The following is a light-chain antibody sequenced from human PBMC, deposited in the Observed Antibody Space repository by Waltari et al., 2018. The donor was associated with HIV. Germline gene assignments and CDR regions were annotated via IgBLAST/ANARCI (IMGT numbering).Light chain of an antibody. V-gene: IGLV8-61*01. CDR2: TTT. CDR3: LLYMGSGVWV. J-gene: IGLJ3*02. CDR1: SGSVTSSYY. Sequence: QTVVTQEPSFSVSPGGTVTLTCGLSSGSVTSSYYPSWNQQTPGQAPRPLTTTTTTRSSGGPDRFSGSILGNRAALTITGAQADDESAYYCLLYMGSGVWVFGGGTKLTVL.